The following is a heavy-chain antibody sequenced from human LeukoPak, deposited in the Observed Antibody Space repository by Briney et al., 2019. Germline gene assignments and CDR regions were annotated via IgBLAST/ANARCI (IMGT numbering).Heavy chain of an antibody. V-gene: IGHV1-2*02. J-gene: IGHJ4*02. CDR3: ARRYSDSSEGFDY. CDR2: INPNSGGT. D-gene: IGHD6-6*01. Sequence: WASVKVSCKASEYTFTDYHMHWVRQAPGQGLEWMGWINPNSGGTNYAQKFQGRVTMTRDTSISTAYMELSGLRSDDTAVYYCARRYSDSSEGFDYWGQGTLVTVSS. CDR1: EYTFTDYH.